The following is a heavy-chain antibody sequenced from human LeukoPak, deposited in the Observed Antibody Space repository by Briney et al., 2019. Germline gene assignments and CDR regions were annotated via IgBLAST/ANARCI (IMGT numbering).Heavy chain of an antibody. CDR3: AKDLVGYYDFWSGYSDY. Sequence: GGSLRLSCAASGFTFSSYGMHWVRQAPGKGLEWVAVISYDGSNKYYADSVKGRFTISRDNSKNTLYLQMNSLRAEDTAVYYCAKDLVGYYDFWSGYSDYWGQGTLVTVSS. V-gene: IGHV3-30*18. CDR1: GFTFSSYG. D-gene: IGHD3-3*01. CDR2: ISYDGSNK. J-gene: IGHJ4*02.